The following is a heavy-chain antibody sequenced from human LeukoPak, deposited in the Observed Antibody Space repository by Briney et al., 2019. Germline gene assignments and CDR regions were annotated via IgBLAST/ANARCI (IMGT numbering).Heavy chain of an antibody. D-gene: IGHD2-21*02. CDR1: GFTFDDYA. CDR3: AKGGVVTASPFDY. J-gene: IGHJ4*02. Sequence: PGRSLRLSCAASGFTFDDYAMHWVRQTPGKGLEWVSGISWNSGSIGYADSVKGRFTISRDNAKNSLYLQMNSLRAEDTALYYCAKGGVVTASPFDYWGQGTLVTVSS. CDR2: ISWNSGSI. V-gene: IGHV3-9*01.